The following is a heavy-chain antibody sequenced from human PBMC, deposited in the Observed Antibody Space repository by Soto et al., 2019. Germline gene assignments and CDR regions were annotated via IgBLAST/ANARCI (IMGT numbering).Heavy chain of an antibody. CDR1: GFTFSSYA. CDR2: ISGSGGST. D-gene: IGHD1-1*01. Sequence: EVQLLESGGGLVQPGGSLRLSCAASGFTFSSYAMSWVRQAPGKGLEWVSAISGSGGSTYYADSVKGRFTISRDNSKNTLYLQMNSLRAEATAVYYCAKDRYNWNDGGWFDPWGQGTLVTVSS. V-gene: IGHV3-23*01. CDR3: AKDRYNWNDGGWFDP. J-gene: IGHJ5*02.